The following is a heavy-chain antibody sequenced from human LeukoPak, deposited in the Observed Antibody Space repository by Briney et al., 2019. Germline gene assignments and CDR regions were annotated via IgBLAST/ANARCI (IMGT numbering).Heavy chain of an antibody. CDR2: FRGGVTTT. V-gene: IGHV3-23*01. CDR3: AKASRATCSGAFCYHFDS. Sequence: GGSLRLSCAASGFTFSSYAMSWVRQAPGKGLEWVATFRGGVTTTWHAVSVKGRFTISRDNSKNTVYLQMNSLRAEDTAVYYCAKASRATCSGAFCYHFDSCGPGTLVTVSS. J-gene: IGHJ4*02. CDR1: GFTFSSYA. D-gene: IGHD2-15*01.